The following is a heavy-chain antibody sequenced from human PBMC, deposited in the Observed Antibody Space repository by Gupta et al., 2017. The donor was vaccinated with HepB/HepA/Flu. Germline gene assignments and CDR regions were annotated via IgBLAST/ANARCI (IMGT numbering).Heavy chain of an antibody. V-gene: IGHV4-31*03. CDR2: IYYSGRT. D-gene: IGHD6-13*01. CDR1: GGSISSGGYY. Sequence: QVQLQESGPGLVKPSQTLSLTCTVPGGSISSGGYYWSWIRQHPGKGREWIGYIYYSGRTYDNPALKSRVTISVDTPKNQFSLKMRSVTEADTAVYYYATMCRAAAGPFDYGGQVTMVTVCS. J-gene: IGHJ4*02. CDR3: ATMCRAAAGPFDY.